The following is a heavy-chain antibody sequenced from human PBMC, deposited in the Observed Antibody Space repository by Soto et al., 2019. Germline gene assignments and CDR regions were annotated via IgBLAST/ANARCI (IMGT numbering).Heavy chain of an antibody. Sequence: GGSLRLSCSASGFSLRSYAMNWVRQAPGKGLEWVSSISDSSTYMYHAASVKGRFTISGDNSNNTLYLQMNSLRLEDTAVYYCAREIDGMDVWGQGTTVTVSS. V-gene: IGHV3-21*01. CDR2: ISDSSTYM. CDR1: GFSLRSYA. J-gene: IGHJ6*02. CDR3: AREIDGMDV.